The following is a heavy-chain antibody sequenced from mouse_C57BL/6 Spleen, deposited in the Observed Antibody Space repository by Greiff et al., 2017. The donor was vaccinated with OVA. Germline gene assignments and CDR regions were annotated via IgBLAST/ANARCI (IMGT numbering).Heavy chain of an antibody. J-gene: IGHJ4*01. Sequence: VQLQQSGAELVKPGASVKISCKASGYAFSSYWMNWVKQRPGKGLEWIGQIYPGDGDTNYNGKFKGKATLTADKSSSTAYMQLSSLTSEDSAVYFCARSLYYYGSSPHAMDYWGQGTSVTVSS. CDR1: GYAFSSYW. V-gene: IGHV1-80*01. CDR3: ARSLYYYGSSPHAMDY. CDR2: IYPGDGDT. D-gene: IGHD1-1*01.